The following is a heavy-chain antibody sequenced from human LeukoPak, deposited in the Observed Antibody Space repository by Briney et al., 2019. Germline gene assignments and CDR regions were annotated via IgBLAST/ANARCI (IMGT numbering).Heavy chain of an antibody. Sequence: GASVKVSCKASGYTFTSYGIRWVRQAPGQGLEWMGWISAYNGNTNYAQKLQGRVTMTTDTSTSTAYMELRSLRSDDTAVYYCARERTYYGSGSDTSYYYYMDVWGKGNTVTVSS. CDR2: ISAYNGNT. CDR1: GYTFTSYG. J-gene: IGHJ6*03. V-gene: IGHV1-18*01. D-gene: IGHD3-10*01. CDR3: ARERTYYGSGSDTSYYYYMDV.